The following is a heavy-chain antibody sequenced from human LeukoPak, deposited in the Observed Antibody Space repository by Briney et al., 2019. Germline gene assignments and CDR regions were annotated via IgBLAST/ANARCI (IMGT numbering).Heavy chain of an antibody. Sequence: ASVKVSCKASGYTFTSYDINWVRQATGQGLEWMGWMNPNSGNTGYAQKFQGRVTMTRDTSISTAYMELSRLRSDDTAVYYCARSSWYTWAFDIWGQGTMVTVSS. J-gene: IGHJ3*02. D-gene: IGHD6-13*01. CDR2: MNPNSGNT. CDR3: ARSSWYTWAFDI. V-gene: IGHV1-8*02. CDR1: GYTFTSYD.